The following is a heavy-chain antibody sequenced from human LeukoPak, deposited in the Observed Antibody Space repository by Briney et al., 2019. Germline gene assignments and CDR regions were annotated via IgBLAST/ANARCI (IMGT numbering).Heavy chain of an antibody. V-gene: IGHV4-34*01. CDR3: ARAHAKYYGSGSPINWFDP. D-gene: IGHD3-10*01. Sequence: SETLSLTCAVYGGSFSGYYWGWIRQPPGKGLEWIGEINHSGSTNYNPSLKSRVTISVDTSKNQFSLKLSSVTAADTAVYYCARAHAKYYGSGSPINWFDPWGQGTLVTVSS. CDR2: INHSGST. CDR1: GGSFSGYY. J-gene: IGHJ5*02.